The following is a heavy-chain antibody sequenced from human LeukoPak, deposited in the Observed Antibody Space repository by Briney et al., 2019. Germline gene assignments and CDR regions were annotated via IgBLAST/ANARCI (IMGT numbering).Heavy chain of an antibody. V-gene: IGHV4-59*11. J-gene: IGHJ4*02. CDR2: IYFSGSA. CDR3: ARVGVDYSGNIIKYFFDY. Sequence: SETLSLTCTVSGGSISSHQWSWIRQAPGRGLEWIGNIYFSGSANYNPSLKSRVIISVDTSTNQFSLNLSPVTAADTAVYYCARVGVDYSGNIIKYFFDYWGQGTLVTVSS. CDR1: GGSISSHQ. D-gene: IGHD6-19*01.